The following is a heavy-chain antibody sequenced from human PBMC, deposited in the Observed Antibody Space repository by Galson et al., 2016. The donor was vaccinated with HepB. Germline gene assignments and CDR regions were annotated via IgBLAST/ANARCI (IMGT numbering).Heavy chain of an antibody. D-gene: IGHD2-2*01. Sequence: TLSLTCTVSGGSISSGGYYWSWIRQHPGKGLEWIGYIYSSGNMYYNPSLKSRLSISLDTSKNQFSLKLNSVTAADTAVYYCARVGRYCSTTKCYDAFNIWGQGTIVTVSS. J-gene: IGHJ3*02. V-gene: IGHV4-31*03. CDR2: IYSSGNM. CDR1: GGSISSGGYY. CDR3: ARVGRYCSTTKCYDAFNI.